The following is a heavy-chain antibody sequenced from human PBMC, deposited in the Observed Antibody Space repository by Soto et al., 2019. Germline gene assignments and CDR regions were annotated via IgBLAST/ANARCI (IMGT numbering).Heavy chain of an antibody. Sequence: ASVKVSCKASGYTFTSYYMHWVRQAPGQGLEWMGIINPSGGSTSYAQKFQGRVTMTRDTSTSTVYMELSSLRSEDTAVYYCASDLVSAEYQLLYRVNYFDYWGQGTLVTVSS. D-gene: IGHD2-2*02. CDR2: INPSGGST. V-gene: IGHV1-46*01. J-gene: IGHJ4*02. CDR3: ASDLVSAEYQLLYRVNYFDY. CDR1: GYTFTSYY.